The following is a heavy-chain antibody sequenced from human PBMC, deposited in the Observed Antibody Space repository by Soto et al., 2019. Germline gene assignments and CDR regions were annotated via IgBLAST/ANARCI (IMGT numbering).Heavy chain of an antibody. CDR3: ARSAVERYDFWSGYSSKYYYGMDV. J-gene: IGHJ6*02. CDR1: GGSFSGYY. CDR2: INHSGST. D-gene: IGHD3-3*01. Sequence: SETLSLTCAVYGGSFSGYYWSWIRQPPGKGLEWIGEINHSGSTNYNPSLKSRVTISVDTSKNQFSLKLSSVTAADTAVYYCARSAVERYDFWSGYSSKYYYGMDVWGQGTTVTSP. V-gene: IGHV4-34*01.